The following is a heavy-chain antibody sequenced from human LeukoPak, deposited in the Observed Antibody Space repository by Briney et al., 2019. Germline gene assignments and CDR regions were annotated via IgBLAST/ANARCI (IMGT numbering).Heavy chain of an antibody. V-gene: IGHV1-8*01. J-gene: IGHJ4*02. CDR1: GYTFTNYD. D-gene: IGHD3-10*01. Sequence: ASVKVSCKASGYTFTNYDIMWVRQATGQGPEWMGWMNSNTGNTGSAQKVQGRVTMTRDTSINTAYMELHSLTSEDTAVYYCARGRGGTVVRGYLDYWGQGTLVTVSS. CDR3: ARGRGGTVVRGYLDY. CDR2: MNSNTGNT.